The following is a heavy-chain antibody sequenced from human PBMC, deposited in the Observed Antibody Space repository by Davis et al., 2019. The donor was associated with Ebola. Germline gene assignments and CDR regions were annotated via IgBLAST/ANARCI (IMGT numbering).Heavy chain of an antibody. CDR3: ARRKGGGGTIAY. Sequence: MPSETLSLTCAVYGGSFSYYYWNWIRQPPGKGLEWIGEINHSGSTNYNPSLKSRVTMSVDTSKKQFSLKLSSVTAAATAFYYCARRKGGGGTIAYWGQGTLVTVSS. CDR2: INHSGST. J-gene: IGHJ4*02. D-gene: IGHD1-1*01. V-gene: IGHV4-34*01. CDR1: GGSFSYYY.